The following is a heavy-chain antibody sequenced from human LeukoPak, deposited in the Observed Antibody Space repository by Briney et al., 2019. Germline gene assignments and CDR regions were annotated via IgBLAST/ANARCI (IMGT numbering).Heavy chain of an antibody. Sequence: PGGSLRLSCAASGFNFSDYYMSWIRQAPGKGLEWVAYMSGSGGTVYYADSVRGRFTISLDNAKNSLNLQMNSLRAEDTAMYYCARDPKYSNGWYWYFDLWGRGTLVTVSS. V-gene: IGHV3-11*01. D-gene: IGHD6-25*01. CDR1: GFNFSDYY. CDR2: MSGSGGTV. CDR3: ARDPKYSNGWYWYFDL. J-gene: IGHJ2*01.